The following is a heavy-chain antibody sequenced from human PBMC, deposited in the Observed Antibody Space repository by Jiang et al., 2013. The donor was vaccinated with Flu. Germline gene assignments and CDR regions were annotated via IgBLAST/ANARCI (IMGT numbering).Heavy chain of an antibody. D-gene: IGHD4-11*01. CDR1: GGSIGTYY. Sequence: GSGLVKPSETLSLTCSVSGGSIGTYYWTWIRQPPGKGLEWIGFIHYSGNTNYNPSLKSRVTISVDTSKNQFSLKLTSVTAADTAVYFCAGYGNKGEIDYWGQGNPG. V-gene: IGHV4-59*08. CDR3: AGYGNKGEIDY. CDR2: IHYSGNT. J-gene: IGHJ4*02.